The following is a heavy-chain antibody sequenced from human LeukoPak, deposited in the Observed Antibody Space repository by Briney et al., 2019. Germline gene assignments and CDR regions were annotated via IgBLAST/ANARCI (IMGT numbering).Heavy chain of an antibody. V-gene: IGHV3-9*01. CDR1: GFTFHDYA. CDR3: SRSLDY. Sequence: GRSLRLSXAASGFTFHDYAMHWVRQTPGKGLEWVSGISWNSGSIGYADSVKGRFTISRDNAKNSLYLQMNSLRVEDTAIYYCSRSLDYLGQGALVTVSS. J-gene: IGHJ4*02. CDR2: ISWNSGSI.